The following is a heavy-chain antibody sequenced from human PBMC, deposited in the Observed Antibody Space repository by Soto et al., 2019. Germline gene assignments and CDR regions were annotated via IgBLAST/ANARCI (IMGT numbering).Heavy chain of an antibody. Sequence: QVQLVQSGAEVKKPGASVKVSCKASGYTFTSYGISWVRQAPGQGLEWMGWISAYNGNTNYAQKLQGRVTMTTDTSTSTADMELRSLRSDDTAVYYCARDSNSSGWYYYYGMDVWGQGTTVTVSS. D-gene: IGHD6-19*01. CDR1: GYTFTSYG. J-gene: IGHJ6*02. V-gene: IGHV1-18*01. CDR2: ISAYNGNT. CDR3: ARDSNSSGWYYYYGMDV.